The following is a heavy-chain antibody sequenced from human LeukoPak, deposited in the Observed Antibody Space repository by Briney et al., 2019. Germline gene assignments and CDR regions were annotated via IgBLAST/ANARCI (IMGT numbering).Heavy chain of an antibody. D-gene: IGHD2-2*01. Sequence: GGSLRLSCAASGFTFSSYSMNWVRQAPGKGLEWVSSISSSSSYIYYADSVKGRFTIFRDNAKNSLYLQMNSLRAEDTAVYYCARAMPVVPADWGQGTLVTVSS. J-gene: IGHJ4*02. CDR1: GFTFSSYS. CDR2: ISSSSSYI. CDR3: ARAMPVVPAD. V-gene: IGHV3-21*01.